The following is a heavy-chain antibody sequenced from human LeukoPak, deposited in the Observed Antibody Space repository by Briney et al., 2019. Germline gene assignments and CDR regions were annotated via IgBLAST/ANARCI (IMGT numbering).Heavy chain of an antibody. V-gene: IGHV4-38-2*02. D-gene: IGHD3-10*01. CDR2: IYHSGNT. CDR1: DYSISSGYY. J-gene: IGHJ5*02. CDR3: ARRAGGSGRNWFDP. Sequence: SETLSLTCTVSDYSISSGYYWGWIRQPPGKGLEWIGSIYHSGNTFYNPSLKSRVIMSVDTSKNQFSLKLSSVTATDTAVYYCARRAGGSGRNWFDPWGQGTLVTVSS.